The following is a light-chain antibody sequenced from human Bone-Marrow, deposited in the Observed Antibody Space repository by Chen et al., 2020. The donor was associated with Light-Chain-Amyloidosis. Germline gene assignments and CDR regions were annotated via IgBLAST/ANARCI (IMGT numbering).Light chain of an antibody. J-gene: IGKJ1*01. Sequence: ETVLTQSPGTLSLSPGERATLSCRASRSVSTTYLAWYQQKPGQAPRLLIYGASSRATGIPDRFSGSGSGTDFTLTISRLEPEDFAVYYCHQFGSSPRTFGQGTKVEIK. V-gene: IGKV3-20*01. CDR3: HQFGSSPRT. CDR2: GAS. CDR1: RSVSTTY.